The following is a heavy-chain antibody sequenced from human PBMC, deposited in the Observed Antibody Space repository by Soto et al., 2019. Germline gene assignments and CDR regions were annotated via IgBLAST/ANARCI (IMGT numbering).Heavy chain of an antibody. CDR3: ARDLPPSDD. Sequence: QVQLVQSGAEVKKPGASVKVSCKASGYTFTSYFISWVRQAHGQGLEGMGWISAFNGNTNYVQKPKGRVTMTTDTSTSTAYMELRSLRSDDKAVYYCARDLPPSDDWVQGTLVTISS. CDR1: GYTFTSYF. CDR2: ISAFNGNT. V-gene: IGHV1-18*01. J-gene: IGHJ4*02.